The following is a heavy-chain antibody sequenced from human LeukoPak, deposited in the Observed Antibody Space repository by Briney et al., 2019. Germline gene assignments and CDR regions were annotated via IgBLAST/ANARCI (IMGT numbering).Heavy chain of an antibody. CDR3: ASSSGSYYTPYFDY. CDR1: GGTFSSYA. D-gene: IGHD3-10*01. V-gene: IGHV1-69*13. CDR2: IIPIFGTA. J-gene: IGHJ4*02. Sequence: SEKVSCKASGGTFSSYAISWVRQAPGQGLEWMGGIIPIFGTANYAQKFQGRVTITADESTSTAYMELSSLRSEDTAVYYCASSSGSYYTPYFDYWGQGTLVTVSS.